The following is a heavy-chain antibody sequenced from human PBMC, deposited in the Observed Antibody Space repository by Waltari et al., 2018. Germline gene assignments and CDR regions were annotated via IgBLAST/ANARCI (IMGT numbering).Heavy chain of an antibody. CDR1: GYPISSGFY. D-gene: IGHD3-10*01. CDR3: ARDRGAADYIDY. CDR2: IYHSGST. Sequence: QVQLQESGPGLVKPSETLSLTCAVSGYPISSGFYWGWFRQPPGKGLEWMGSIYHSGSTYYNPSLKSRVSLSVDTSTNQFSLNLISVTAADTALYYCARDRGAADYIDYWGQGTLVTVSS. J-gene: IGHJ4*02. V-gene: IGHV4-38-2*02.